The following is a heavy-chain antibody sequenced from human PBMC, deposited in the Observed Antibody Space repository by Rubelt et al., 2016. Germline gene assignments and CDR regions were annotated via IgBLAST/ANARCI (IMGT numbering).Heavy chain of an antibody. CDR1: GGSISSSSYY. D-gene: IGHD2-2*02. CDR2: IYYIGST. Sequence: QLQLQESGPGLVKPSETLSLTCTVSGGSISSSSYYWGWIRQPPGKGLEWIGSIYYIGSTYYNPSLKSRVKISVDTSKNQFSLKLSSVTAADTAVYYCAGTRVVPAAIRPWGQGTLVTVSS. CDR3: AGTRVVPAAIRP. V-gene: IGHV4-39*01. J-gene: IGHJ5*02.